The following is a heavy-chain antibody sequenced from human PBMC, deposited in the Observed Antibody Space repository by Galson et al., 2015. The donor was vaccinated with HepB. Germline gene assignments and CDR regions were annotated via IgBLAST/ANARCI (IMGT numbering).Heavy chain of an antibody. CDR2: ISGSGGST. Sequence: LRLSCAASGFTFSSYAMSWVRQAPGRGLEWVSAISGSGGSTYYADSVKGRFTISRDNSKNTLCLQMNSLRAEDTAVYYCAKSGPGFTTENYFDIWGQGTMVTVSS. CDR1: GFTFSSYA. CDR3: AKSGPGFTTENYFDI. D-gene: IGHD1-14*01. J-gene: IGHJ3*02. V-gene: IGHV3-23*01.